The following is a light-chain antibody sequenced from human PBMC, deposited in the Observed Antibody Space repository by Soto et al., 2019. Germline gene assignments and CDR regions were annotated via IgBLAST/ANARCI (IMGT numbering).Light chain of an antibody. J-gene: IGLJ7*01. CDR1: SFNIGNNY. V-gene: IGLV1-51*01. CDR2: ENN. CDR3: GTWDTRLSGAV. Sequence: QSVLTQPPSVSAAPGHTVTISCSGGSFNIGNNYVSWYQQLPGTAPKLLIYENNKRPSGIPDRFSGSKSGTSATLGITGLQTGDEADYYCGTWDTRLSGAVFGGGTQLTVL.